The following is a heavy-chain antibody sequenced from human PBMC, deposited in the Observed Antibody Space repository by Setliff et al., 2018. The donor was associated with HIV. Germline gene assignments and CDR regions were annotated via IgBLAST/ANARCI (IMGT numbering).Heavy chain of an antibody. V-gene: IGHV3-48*03. CDR2: ISSSGSTI. CDR3: ARDFWGGSYSSDY. CDR1: GFTFRSYE. Sequence: PGGSLRLSCAASGFTFRSYEMNWVRQAPGKGLEWVSYISSSGSTINYADSVKGRFTISRDNAKNSLYLQMNSLRAEDTAVYYCARDFWGGSYSSDYWGQGTLVTVSS. J-gene: IGHJ4*02. D-gene: IGHD1-26*01.